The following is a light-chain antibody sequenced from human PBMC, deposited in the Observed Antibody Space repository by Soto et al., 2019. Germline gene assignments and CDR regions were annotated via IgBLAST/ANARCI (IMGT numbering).Light chain of an antibody. Sequence: QSVLTQPPSASGSPGQSVTISCTGTSGDVGGYNYVSWYQQYPGKAPKLMIYEVSKRPSGVPDRFSGSKSGDTASLTVSGLQAEDEADYYCSSFAGSDNFVFGTGTKLTVL. CDR1: SGDVGGYNY. V-gene: IGLV2-8*01. J-gene: IGLJ1*01. CDR2: EVS. CDR3: SSFAGSDNFV.